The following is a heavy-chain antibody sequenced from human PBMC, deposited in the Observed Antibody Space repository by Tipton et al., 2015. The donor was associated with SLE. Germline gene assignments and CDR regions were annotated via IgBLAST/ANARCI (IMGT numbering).Heavy chain of an antibody. Sequence: TLSLTCTVSGGSISSGSYYWSWIRQPAGKGLEWIGYIYYSGSTNYNPSLKSRVTISVDTSKNQFSLKLSSVTAADTAVYYCARAGGAFDIWGQGTMVTVSS. CDR3: ARAGGAFDI. V-gene: IGHV4-61*10. J-gene: IGHJ3*02. CDR1: GGSISSGSYY. CDR2: IYYSGST. D-gene: IGHD2-15*01.